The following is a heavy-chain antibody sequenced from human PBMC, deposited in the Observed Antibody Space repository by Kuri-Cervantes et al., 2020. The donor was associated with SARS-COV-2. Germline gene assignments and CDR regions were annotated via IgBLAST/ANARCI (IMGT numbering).Heavy chain of an antibody. Sequence: GGSLRLSCAASGFTFSDYYMSWIRQAPGKGLEWVSYISSSSSYTNYADSVKGRFTISGDNAKNSLYLQMNSLRAEDTAVYYCARGGVGITVDYWGQGTLVTVSS. CDR1: GFTFSDYY. CDR3: ARGGVGITVDY. CDR2: ISSSSSYT. D-gene: IGHD3-3*01. J-gene: IGHJ4*02. V-gene: IGHV3-11*06.